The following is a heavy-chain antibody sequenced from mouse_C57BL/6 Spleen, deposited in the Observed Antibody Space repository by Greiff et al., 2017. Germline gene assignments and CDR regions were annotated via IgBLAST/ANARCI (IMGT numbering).Heavy chain of an antibody. CDR1: GFNIKDDY. CDR3: TSDLARFAY. V-gene: IGHV14-4*01. CDR2: IDPENGDT. Sequence: EVQLQQSGAELVRPGASVKLSCTASGFNIKDDYMHWVKQRPEQGLEWIGWIDPENGDTEYASKFQGKATITADTSSNTAYLQLSSLTSEDTAVYYCTSDLARFAYWGQGTLVTVSA. J-gene: IGHJ3*01.